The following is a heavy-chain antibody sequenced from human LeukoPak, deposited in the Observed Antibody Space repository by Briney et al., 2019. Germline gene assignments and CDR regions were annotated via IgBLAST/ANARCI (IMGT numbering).Heavy chain of an antibody. CDR1: GYTLTELS. CDR2: FDPEDGET. CDR3: ATVAVVPAANAGGYYFDY. V-gene: IGHV1-24*01. Sequence: EASVKVSCKVSGYTLTELSMHWVRQAPGKGLEWTGGFDPEDGETIYAQKFQGRVTMTEDTSTDTAYMELSSLRSEDTAVYYCATVAVVPAANAGGYYFDYWGQGTLVTVSS. D-gene: IGHD2-2*01. J-gene: IGHJ4*02.